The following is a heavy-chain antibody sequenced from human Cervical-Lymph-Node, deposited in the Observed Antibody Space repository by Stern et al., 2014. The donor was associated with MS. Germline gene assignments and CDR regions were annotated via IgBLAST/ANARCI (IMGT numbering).Heavy chain of an antibody. Sequence: EVQLVESGAEVKKPGESLKISCKTSGYNFTNHWIAWVRQRPGKGVAFLGIFYPGDCDTRYNPSFQGQVTIAADNSINTAYLQWGSLKALDSAMCYCAPHPVGPWGQGTLVTVSS. CDR3: APHPVGP. V-gene: IGHV5-51*01. J-gene: IGHJ5*02. CDR2: FYPGDCDT. CDR1: GYNFTNHW.